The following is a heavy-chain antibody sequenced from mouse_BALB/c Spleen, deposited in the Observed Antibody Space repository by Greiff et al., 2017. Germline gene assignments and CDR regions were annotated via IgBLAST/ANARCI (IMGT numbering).Heavy chain of an antibody. CDR1: GFTFSSFG. CDR2: ISSGSSTI. Sequence: EVKVVESGGGLVQPGGSRKLSCAASGFTFSSFGMHWVRQAPEKGLEWVAYISSGSSTIYYADTVKGRFTISRDNPKNTLFLQMTSLRSEDTAMYYCARMEDYAMDYWGQGTSVTVSS. J-gene: IGHJ4*01. CDR3: ARMEDYAMDY. V-gene: IGHV5-17*02.